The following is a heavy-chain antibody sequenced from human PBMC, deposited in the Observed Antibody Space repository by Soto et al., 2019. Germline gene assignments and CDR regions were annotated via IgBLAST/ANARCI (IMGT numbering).Heavy chain of an antibody. D-gene: IGHD5-18*01. CDR1: GYTFTSYG. J-gene: IGHJ4*02. Sequence: GASVKVSCKASGYTFTSYGISWVRQAPGQGLEWMGWISAYNGNTNYAQKLQGRVTMTTDTSTSTAYMELRSLRSDDTAVYYCARDAPNGYGNNYFDYWGQGTLVTVSS. CDR2: ISAYNGNT. V-gene: IGHV1-18*01. CDR3: ARDAPNGYGNNYFDY.